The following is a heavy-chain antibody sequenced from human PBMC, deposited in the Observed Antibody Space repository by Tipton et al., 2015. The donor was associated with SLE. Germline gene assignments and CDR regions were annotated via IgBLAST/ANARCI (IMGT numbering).Heavy chain of an antibody. CDR2: INHSGST. CDR3: ARRGVDCSGGSCYLNKPLPFDY. J-gene: IGHJ4*02. D-gene: IGHD2-15*01. CDR1: GGSFSGYY. V-gene: IGHV4-34*01. Sequence: TLSLTCAVYGGSFSGYYWSWIRQPPGKGLEWIGEINHSGSTNYNPSLKSRVTISVDTSKNQFSLKLSSVTAADTAVYYCARRGVDCSGGSCYLNKPLPFDYWGQGPLATVSS.